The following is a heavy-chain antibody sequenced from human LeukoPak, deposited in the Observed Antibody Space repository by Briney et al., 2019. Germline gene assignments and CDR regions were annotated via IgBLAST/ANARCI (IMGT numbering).Heavy chain of an antibody. J-gene: IGHJ4*02. CDR3: ANMLRSSNSGFDY. CDR1: GFSFSSYA. Sequence: PGRSLRLSCAASGFSFSSYAMSWVRQAPGKGLEWVSGVSVSGDRTYYADSVKGRFTISRDNSKNTLCLQMDSLRAEDTAVYYCANMLRSSNSGFDYWGQGTLVTVYS. V-gene: IGHV3-23*01. CDR2: VSVSGDRT. D-gene: IGHD3-3*01.